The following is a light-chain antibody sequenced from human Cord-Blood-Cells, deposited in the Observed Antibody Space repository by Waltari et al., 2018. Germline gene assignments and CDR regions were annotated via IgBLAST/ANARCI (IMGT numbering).Light chain of an antibody. CDR2: GPY. V-gene: IGKV3-15*01. Sequence: EIVMTQSPATLSVSPGERATLSCRASRSVSSNLAWYQQKPGQAPKLRIYGPYTRATGIPARFSGSGSGTEFTLTIRSLQSEDFAVYSCQQYNLWPPGTFGHGTKVEIQ. J-gene: IGKJ1*01. CDR1: RSVSSN. CDR3: QQYNLWPPGT.